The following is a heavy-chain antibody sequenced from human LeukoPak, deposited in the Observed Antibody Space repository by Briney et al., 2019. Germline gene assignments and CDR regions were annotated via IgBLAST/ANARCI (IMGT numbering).Heavy chain of an antibody. V-gene: IGHV3-23*01. J-gene: IGHJ4*02. D-gene: IGHD2-2*01. Sequence: GGSLRLSCAASGFTFSSYAMNWARQAPGKGLEWVSGTGSTGVSTFYADSVKGRFTVSRDNSKNTLSLQMNSLRAEDTAAYYCAKDPGVVPAHYFDYWGQGTLVTVSS. CDR1: GFTFSSYA. CDR3: AKDPGVVPAHYFDY. CDR2: TGSTGVST.